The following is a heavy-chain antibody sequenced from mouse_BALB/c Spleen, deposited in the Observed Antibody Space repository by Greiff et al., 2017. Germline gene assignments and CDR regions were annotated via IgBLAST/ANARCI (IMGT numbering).Heavy chain of an antibody. Sequence: VHVKQSGTVLARPGASVKMSCKASGFTFTSYWMHWVKQRPGQGLEWIGAIYTGNSDTSYNQKFKGKAKLTAVTATSTAYMELSSLTNKDSAVYYCTEGDGYAWFAYWGQGTLVTVSA. CDR2: IYTGNSDT. CDR3: TEGDGYAWFAY. D-gene: IGHD2-2*01. J-gene: IGHJ3*01. V-gene: IGHV1-5*01. CDR1: GFTFTSYW.